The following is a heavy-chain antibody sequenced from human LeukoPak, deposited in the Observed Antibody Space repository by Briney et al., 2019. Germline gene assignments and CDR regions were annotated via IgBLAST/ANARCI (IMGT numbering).Heavy chain of an antibody. Sequence: SGPTLVKPTQTLTLTCTFSGFSLRTNGVGVAWIRQPPGKALEWLAIIYWDDDKRYSPSLKSRLTITKDTSKNQVVLTMANMHPVDTAAYYCAHAPDNDAFDIWGQGTMVTVSS. CDR3: AHAPDNDAFDI. V-gene: IGHV2-5*02. D-gene: IGHD2-2*01. CDR1: GFSLRTNGVG. CDR2: IYWDDDK. J-gene: IGHJ3*02.